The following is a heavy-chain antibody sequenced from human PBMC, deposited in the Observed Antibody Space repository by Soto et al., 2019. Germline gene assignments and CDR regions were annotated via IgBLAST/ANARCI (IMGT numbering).Heavy chain of an antibody. CDR2: IYYSGST. CDR3: ARLGYYGSGSYDSAFDI. D-gene: IGHD3-10*01. J-gene: IGHJ3*02. CDR1: GGSISSSSYY. V-gene: IGHV4-39*01. Sequence: PSETLSLTCTVSGGSISSSSYYWGWIRQPPGKGLEWIGSIYYSGSTYYNPSLKSRVTISVDTSKNQFSLKLSSVTAADTAVYYCARLGYYGSGSYDSAFDIWGQGTMVTVSS.